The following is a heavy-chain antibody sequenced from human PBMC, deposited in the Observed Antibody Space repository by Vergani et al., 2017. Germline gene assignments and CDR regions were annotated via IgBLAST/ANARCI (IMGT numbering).Heavy chain of an antibody. CDR1: GYIFSGYY. D-gene: IGHD2-2*01. Sequence: QVQLVQSGAEVKKPGASVKVSCKASGYIFSGYYIHWVRQAPGQGLDWMAWINPNSGGTNYAQKFQGRVTMTRDTSISTAYMELSRLISDDTAVYYCARGYCSSTSCSEAYYYYMDVWGKGTTVTVSS. CDR3: ARGYCSSTSCSEAYYYYMDV. J-gene: IGHJ6*03. V-gene: IGHV1-2*02. CDR2: INPNSGGT.